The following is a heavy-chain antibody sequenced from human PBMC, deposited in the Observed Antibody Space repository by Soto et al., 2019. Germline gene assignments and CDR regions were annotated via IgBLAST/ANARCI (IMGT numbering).Heavy chain of an antibody. CDR1: GFTFSSYG. CDR3: ARATYGSSWPDDAFDI. CDR2: IWYDGSNK. V-gene: IGHV3-33*01. D-gene: IGHD6-13*01. J-gene: IGHJ3*02. Sequence: GGSLRLSCAAPGFTFSSYGMHWVRQAPGKGLEWVAVIWYDGSNKYYADSVKGRFTISRDNSKNTLYLQMNSLRAEDTAVYYCARATYGSSWPDDAFDIWGQGTMVTVSS.